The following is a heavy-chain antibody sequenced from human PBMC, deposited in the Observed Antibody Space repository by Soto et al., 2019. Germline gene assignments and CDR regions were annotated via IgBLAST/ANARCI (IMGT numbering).Heavy chain of an antibody. Sequence: EVQLVECGGGLVQPGGSLRLSCAASGFTFSSYWMSWVRQAPGKGLEWVANIKQDGSEKYYVDSVKGRFTISRDNAKNSLYLQMNSLRAEDTAVYYCARDSSSWYIGAFDIWGQGPMVTVSS. D-gene: IGHD6-13*01. CDR1: GFTFSSYW. J-gene: IGHJ3*02. CDR2: IKQDGSEK. V-gene: IGHV3-7*05. CDR3: ARDSSSWYIGAFDI.